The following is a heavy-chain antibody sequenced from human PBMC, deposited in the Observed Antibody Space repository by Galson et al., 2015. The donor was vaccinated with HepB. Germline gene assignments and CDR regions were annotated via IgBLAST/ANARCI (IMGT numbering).Heavy chain of an antibody. D-gene: IGHD3-10*01. J-gene: IGHJ4*02. CDR3: ARAPPETWFGEPLTDY. CDR2: IKQDGSEK. V-gene: IGHV3-7*03. CDR1: GFTFSSYW. Sequence: SLRLSCAASGFTFSSYWMSWVRQAPGKGLEWVANIKQDGSEKYYVDSVKGRFTISRDNAKNSLYLQMNSLRAEDTAVYYCARAPPETWFGEPLTDYWGQGTLVTVSS.